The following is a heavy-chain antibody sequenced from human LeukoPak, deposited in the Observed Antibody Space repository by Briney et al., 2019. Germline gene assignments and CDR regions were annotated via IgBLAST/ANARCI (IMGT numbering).Heavy chain of an antibody. CDR1: GFTFSTYE. Sequence: GSLRLSCAASGFTFSTYEMHWVRQAPGKGLEWVSDISSSGSTMYYADSVKGRFTTSRDNAKNLLYLQMHSLRAEDTAVYYCSLLAVASPQDYWGQGTLVTVSS. V-gene: IGHV3-48*03. CDR3: SLLAVASPQDY. CDR2: ISSSGSTM. D-gene: IGHD6-19*01. J-gene: IGHJ4*02.